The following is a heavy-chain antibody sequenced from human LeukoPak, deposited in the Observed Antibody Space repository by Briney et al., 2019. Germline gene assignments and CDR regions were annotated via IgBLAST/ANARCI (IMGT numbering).Heavy chain of an antibody. CDR3: AKDISINGTAGREFVY. CDR1: GFTFDDYA. D-gene: IGHD3-10*01. Sequence: GESLRLSCAASGFTFDDYAMHWVRQAPGKGLEWVSLITGDAGRTYFADSVKGRFTVSRDNSKNSLYLQMNSLTTEDTAFYYCAKDISINGTAGREFVYWGQGALVTVSS. V-gene: IGHV3-43*02. CDR2: ITGDAGRT. J-gene: IGHJ4*02.